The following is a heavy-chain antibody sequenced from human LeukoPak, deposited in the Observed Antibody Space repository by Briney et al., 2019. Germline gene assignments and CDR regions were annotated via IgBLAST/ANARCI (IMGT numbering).Heavy chain of an antibody. CDR2: IYHNGST. D-gene: IGHD3-22*01. Sequence: PSETLSLTCAVSGYSISSGYYWGWLRRPPGKGLEWIGSIYHNGSTYHNPPLTSRVTIPVDTSKNQYYLKLRSVTAADTAVNYGASPGYDGSAAGAVDAFDIWGQGTMVTVSA. CDR3: ASPGYDGSAAGAVDAFDI. CDR1: GYSISSGYY. J-gene: IGHJ3*02. V-gene: IGHV4-38-2*01.